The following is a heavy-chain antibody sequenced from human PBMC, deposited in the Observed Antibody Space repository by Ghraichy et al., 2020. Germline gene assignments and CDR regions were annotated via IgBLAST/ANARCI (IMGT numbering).Heavy chain of an antibody. CDR1: GGSISSSSYY. J-gene: IGHJ6*03. CDR3: ARDNYGDPHYYYYYMDV. V-gene: IGHV4-39*07. Sequence: SETLSLTCTVSGGSISSSSYYWGWIRQPPGKGLEWIGSIYYSGSTYYNPSLKSRVTISVDTSKNQFSLKLSSVTAADTAVYYCARDNYGDPHYYYYYMDVWGKGTTVTVSS. D-gene: IGHD4-17*01. CDR2: IYYSGST.